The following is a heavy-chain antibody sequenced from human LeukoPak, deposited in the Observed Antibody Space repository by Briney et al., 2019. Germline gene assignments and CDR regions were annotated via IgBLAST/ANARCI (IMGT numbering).Heavy chain of an antibody. Sequence: GASLKISCKGSGYSFTSYWIGWGRQMGGKGLEWMGIIYPGDSDTRYSPSCQGQVTVAAAKYMSTAYLQWRSLKASDTAMYYTARRSGSYYVFDSRGQRTLVTASS. CDR3: ARRSGSYYVFDS. J-gene: IGHJ4*02. D-gene: IGHD1-26*01. V-gene: IGHV5-51*01. CDR2: IYPGDSDT. CDR1: GYSFTSYW.